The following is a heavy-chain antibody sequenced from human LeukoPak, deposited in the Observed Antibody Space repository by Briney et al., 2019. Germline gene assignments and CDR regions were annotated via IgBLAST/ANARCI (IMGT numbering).Heavy chain of an antibody. CDR1: GGSFSGYY. CDR3: ARGRHSSSWYRAYYYYGMDV. V-gene: IGHV4-34*01. CDR2: INHSGST. Sequence: PSETLSLTCAVYGGSFSGYYWSWIRQPPGKGLEWIGEINHSGSTNYNPSLRSRVTISVDTSKNQFSLKLSSVTAADTAVYYCARGRHSSSWYRAYYYYGMDVWGQGTTVTVSS. J-gene: IGHJ6*02. D-gene: IGHD6-13*01.